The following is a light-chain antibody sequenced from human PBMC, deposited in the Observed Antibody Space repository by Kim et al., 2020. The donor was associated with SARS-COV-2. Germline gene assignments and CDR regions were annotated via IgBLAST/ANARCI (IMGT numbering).Light chain of an antibody. CDR1: QNVNIW. Sequence: ASGGDTVTITCRASQNVNIWLAWYQQKPGQVPKLLIHKTSGLQRGVPSRFSGGGSGTDFTLTIRSLQPDDFATYYCQQYHTHSTFGQGTKVDIK. CDR2: KTS. CDR3: QQYHTHST. J-gene: IGKJ1*01. V-gene: IGKV1-5*03.